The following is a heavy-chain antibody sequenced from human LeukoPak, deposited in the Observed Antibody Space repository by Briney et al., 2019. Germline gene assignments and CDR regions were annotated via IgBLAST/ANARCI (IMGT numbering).Heavy chain of an antibody. D-gene: IGHD3-16*01. Sequence: QTGGSLRLXCAATGFSFSSYALRWVRQAPGKGLEWVSAISSGGDRTYYADSVTGRFTISRDNSKNMLFLQMSSLRAEDAAMYYCTREAIATGYAYDWGQGTLVTVFS. CDR2: ISSGGDRT. CDR3: TREAIATGYAYD. V-gene: IGHV3-23*01. CDR1: GFSFSSYA. J-gene: IGHJ4*02.